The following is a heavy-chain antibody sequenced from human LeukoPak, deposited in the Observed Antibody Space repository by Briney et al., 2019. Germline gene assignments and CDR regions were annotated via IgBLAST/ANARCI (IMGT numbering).Heavy chain of an antibody. CDR1: GFTFGDYA. CDR3: TRDVGGYNYGYVWFDY. D-gene: IGHD5-18*01. V-gene: IGHV3-49*04. Sequence: GGSLRLSCRTSGFTFGDYAMTWVRQAPGKGLEWVGFIGGKPHCGTTQYGASVKGRFTISRDDSKSIAYLQMNSLKTEDTAVYYCTRDVGGYNYGYVWFDYWGQGTPVTVSS. CDR2: IGGKPHCGTT. J-gene: IGHJ4*02.